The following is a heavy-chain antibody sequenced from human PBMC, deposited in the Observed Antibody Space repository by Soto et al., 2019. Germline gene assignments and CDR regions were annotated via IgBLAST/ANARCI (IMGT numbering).Heavy chain of an antibody. J-gene: IGHJ2*01. CDR2: SWHDASKT. Sequence: QVELVESGGGVVQPGRSLRLSCAASGFTFSNYGMHWIRQAPGTGLEWVAISWHDASKTSYADSVKGRFIISRDNSKKTLYLQSNSLIADDAAVYDCTRDQRSWYFDLWGRGTLVTVSS. V-gene: IGHV3-33*01. D-gene: IGHD4-17*01. CDR3: TRDQRSWYFDL. CDR1: GFTFSNYG.